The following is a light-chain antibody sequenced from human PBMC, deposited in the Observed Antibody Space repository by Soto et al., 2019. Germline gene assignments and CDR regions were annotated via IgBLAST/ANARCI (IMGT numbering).Light chain of an antibody. CDR3: LQDHGFPLT. J-gene: IGKJ4*01. Sequence: DIQVTQSPSTLSASVGDRVTITCRASQSILSWLAWYQHKPGKAPKLLIYGASNLASGVPSRFSGSGSGTEFTLTISSLQADDFATYFCLQDHGFPLTFGGGTKVEVK. V-gene: IGKV1-5*01. CDR2: GAS. CDR1: QSILSW.